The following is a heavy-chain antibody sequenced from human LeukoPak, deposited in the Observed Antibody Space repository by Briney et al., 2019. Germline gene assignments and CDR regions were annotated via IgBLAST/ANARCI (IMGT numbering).Heavy chain of an antibody. CDR1: GYTFTKYD. J-gene: IGHJ4*02. CDR3: AREDYGSGIDY. D-gene: IGHD3-10*01. CDR2: IKTNTGNP. Sequence: ASVKVSCKASGYTFTKYDINWVRQAPGQGLEWMGWIKTNTGNPTYAQGFTGRFVFSLDTSVSTAYLQISSLKAEDTAVYYCAREDYGSGIDYWGQGTLVTVSS. V-gene: IGHV7-4-1*02.